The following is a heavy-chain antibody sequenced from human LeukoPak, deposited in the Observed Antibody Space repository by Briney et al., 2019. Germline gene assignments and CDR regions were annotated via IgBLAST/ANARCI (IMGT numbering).Heavy chain of an antibody. J-gene: IGHJ4*02. Sequence: GESLQISCKGSGSRFTSNWIGWVRQMPGKGLEWMGVIYPSDSDTRYSPSFQGQVTISADKSISTAYLQWRSLKVSDSAMYYCARLTAVVTFDYWGQGTLVTVSS. CDR2: IYPSDSDT. CDR3: ARLTAVVTFDY. V-gene: IGHV5-51*01. CDR1: GSRFTSNW. D-gene: IGHD4-23*01.